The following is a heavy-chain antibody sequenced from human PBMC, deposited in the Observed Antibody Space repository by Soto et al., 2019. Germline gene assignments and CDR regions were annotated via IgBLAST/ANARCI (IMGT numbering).Heavy chain of an antibody. CDR2: IAYDGSNI. Sequence: PVGSLRLSCAASGFTFSSYGMHWVRQAPGKGLEWVALIAYDGSNIYYADSVKGRFTISRDNSKNTLYLQMNSLSAEDTAVYYCAKDRTCRSSSCSNNWFDPWGQGTLVTVSS. V-gene: IGHV3-30*18. CDR1: GFTFSSYG. J-gene: IGHJ5*02. CDR3: AKDRTCRSSSCSNNWFDP. D-gene: IGHD2-2*01.